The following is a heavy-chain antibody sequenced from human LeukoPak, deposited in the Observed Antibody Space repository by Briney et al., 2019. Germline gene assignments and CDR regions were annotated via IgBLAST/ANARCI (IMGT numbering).Heavy chain of an antibody. V-gene: IGHV1-69*04. CDR2: IIPILGIA. Sequence: SVKVSCKASGGTFSSYAISWVRQAPGRGLEWMGRIIPILGIANYAQKFQGRVTITANKSTSTAYMELSSLRSEDTAVYYCASDIVVVPAAMQGGLDYYYGMDVWGQGTTVTVSS. CDR3: ASDIVVVPAAMQGGLDYYYGMDV. CDR1: GGTFSSYA. D-gene: IGHD2-2*01. J-gene: IGHJ6*02.